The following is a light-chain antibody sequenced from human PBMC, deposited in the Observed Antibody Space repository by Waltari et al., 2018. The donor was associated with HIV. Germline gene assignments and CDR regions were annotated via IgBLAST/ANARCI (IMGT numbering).Light chain of an antibody. CDR2: DVT. CDR3: CSYAGGYTLV. J-gene: IGLJ3*02. Sequence: HSALTQPRSVPGYPRAPVRLPCTGTTTDAGGYNYRSWYQQHPGKPPKPMIYDVTQRPSGVPDRFSGSKSGNTASLTISGLQAEDEADYFCCSYAGGYTLVFGGGTKLTVL. CDR1: TTDAGGYNY. V-gene: IGLV2-11*01.